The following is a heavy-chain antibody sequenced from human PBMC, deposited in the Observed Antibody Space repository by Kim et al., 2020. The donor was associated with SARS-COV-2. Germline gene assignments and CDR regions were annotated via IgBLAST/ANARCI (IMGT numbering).Heavy chain of an antibody. Sequence: TYYNPPLKSRVTISVDTSKNQFSLKLSSVTAADTAVYYCARERGYRFDPWGQGTLVTVSS. J-gene: IGHJ5*02. CDR2: T. D-gene: IGHD1-1*01. V-gene: IGHV4-39*07. CDR3: ARERGYRFDP.